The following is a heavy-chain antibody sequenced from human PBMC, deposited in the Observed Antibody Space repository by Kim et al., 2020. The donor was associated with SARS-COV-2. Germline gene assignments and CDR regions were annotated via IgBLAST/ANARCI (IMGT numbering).Heavy chain of an antibody. CDR1: GFTFSSYW. CDR2: INSDGSST. D-gene: IGHD2-15*01. Sequence: GGSLRLSCAASGFTFSSYWMHWVRRAPGKGLVWVSRINSDGSSTSYADSVKGRFTISRDNAKNTLYLQMNSLRAEDTAVYYCARYCSGGSCYSYYYYGMDVWGQGTTVTVSS. J-gene: IGHJ6*02. V-gene: IGHV3-74*01. CDR3: ARYCSGGSCYSYYYYGMDV.